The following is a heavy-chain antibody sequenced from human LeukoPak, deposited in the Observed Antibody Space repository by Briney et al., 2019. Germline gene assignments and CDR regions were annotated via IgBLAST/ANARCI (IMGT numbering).Heavy chain of an antibody. CDR1: GFTFNRNA. J-gene: IGHJ4*02. V-gene: IGHV3-7*01. Sequence: GGSLRLSCAASGFTFNRNAISWVRQAPGKGLEWVANIKQDGSEKYYVDSVKGRFTISRDNAKNSLYLQMNSLRAEDTAVYYCARALVRGVITQNFDYWGQGTLVTVSS. CDR2: IKQDGSEK. D-gene: IGHD3-10*01. CDR3: ARALVRGVITQNFDY.